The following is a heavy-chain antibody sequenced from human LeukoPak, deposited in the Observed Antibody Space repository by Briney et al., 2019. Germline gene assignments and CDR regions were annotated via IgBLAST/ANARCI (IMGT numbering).Heavy chain of an antibody. CDR1: GFTFDDYA. CDR2: ISWNSGSI. V-gene: IGHV3-9*01. J-gene: IGHJ5*02. Sequence: GGSLTLSCAASGFTFDDYATHWVRQAPGKGLEWVSGISWNSGSIGYADSVKGRFTISRDNAKNSLYLQMNSLRAEDTALYYCAKGASRDGGVSGAWGQGTLVTVSS. D-gene: IGHD2-8*02. CDR3: AKGASRDGGVSGA.